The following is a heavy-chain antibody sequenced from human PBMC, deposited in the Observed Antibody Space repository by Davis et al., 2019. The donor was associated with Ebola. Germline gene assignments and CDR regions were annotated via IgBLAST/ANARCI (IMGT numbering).Heavy chain of an antibody. CDR3: TTLSTVTTMYFDL. V-gene: IGHV3-15*01. D-gene: IGHD4-17*01. CDR1: GFTLNNAW. J-gene: IGHJ2*01. Sequence: GESLKISCVASGFTLNNAWMSWVRQAPGKGLEWVGLIKSKTGGGTTDYAAPVKGRFAMSRDDSKNTLYLQMNSLKIEDTAVYYCTTLSTVTTMYFDLWGRGTLVTVSS. CDR2: IKSKTGGGTT.